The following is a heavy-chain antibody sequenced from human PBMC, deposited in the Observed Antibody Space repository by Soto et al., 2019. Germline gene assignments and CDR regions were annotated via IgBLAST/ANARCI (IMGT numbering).Heavy chain of an antibody. Sequence: QLQLQESGPGLVKPSETLSLTCTVSGGSLSSSTYYWGWIRQPPGKGLEWIGSVYYSGSTYYNPSLKSRFPISVQTSKIQSSLTLSYVTAADTAVYYCANSYGDYVSYWGQGNLVTVSS. CDR1: GGSLSSSTYY. V-gene: IGHV4-39*01. J-gene: IGHJ1*01. CDR2: VYYSGST. D-gene: IGHD4-17*01. CDR3: ANSYGDYVSY.